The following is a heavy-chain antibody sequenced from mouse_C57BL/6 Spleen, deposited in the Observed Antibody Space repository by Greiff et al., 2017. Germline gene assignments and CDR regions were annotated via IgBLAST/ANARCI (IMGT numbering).Heavy chain of an antibody. Sequence: EVKLMESGEGLVKPGGSLKLSCAASGFTFSSYAMSWVRQTPEKRLEWVAYISSGGDYIYYADTVKGRFTISRDNARNTLYLQMSSLKSEDTAMYYCTRDAGYYGNYWFAYWGQGTLVTVSA. V-gene: IGHV5-9-1*02. CDR1: GFTFSSYA. CDR3: TRDAGYYGNYWFAY. D-gene: IGHD2-1*01. CDR2: ISSGGDYI. J-gene: IGHJ3*01.